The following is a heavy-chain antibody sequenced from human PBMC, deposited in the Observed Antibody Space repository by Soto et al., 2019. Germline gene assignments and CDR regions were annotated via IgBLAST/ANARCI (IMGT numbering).Heavy chain of an antibody. V-gene: IGHV4-31*03. Sequence: QVQLQESGPGLVKPSQTLSLTCTVSGGSISSGGYYWSWIRQHPGKGLEWIGYIYYSGSTYYNPSLKSRVTISVHTSKNPFSLKLSSVTAADTAVYYCATYDSSDYYSGSPIGWFDPWGQGTLVTVSS. CDR1: GGSISSGGYY. J-gene: IGHJ5*02. CDR3: ATYDSSDYYSGSPIGWFDP. CDR2: IYYSGST. D-gene: IGHD3-22*01.